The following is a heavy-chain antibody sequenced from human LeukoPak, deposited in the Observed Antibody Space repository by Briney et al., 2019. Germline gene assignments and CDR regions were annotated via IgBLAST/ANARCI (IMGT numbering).Heavy chain of an antibody. Sequence: PGGAPGPSFAAPGFPLKSYKFQWGRQASGKGREWVSFISSSSSSIYYADSVKGRFTISRDNAKNSLYLQMNSLRAEDTAVYYCARDQGSGWWAYWGQGTLVTVSS. J-gene: IGHJ4*02. CDR2: ISSSSSSI. V-gene: IGHV3-21*01. CDR1: GFPLKSYK. CDR3: ARDQGSGWWAY. D-gene: IGHD6-19*01.